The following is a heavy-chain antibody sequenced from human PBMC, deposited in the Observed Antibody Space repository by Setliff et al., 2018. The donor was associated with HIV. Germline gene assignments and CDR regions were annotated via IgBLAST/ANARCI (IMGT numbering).Heavy chain of an antibody. J-gene: IGHJ4*02. Sequence: SETLSLTCAVFGGSFSGYYWSWIRQQPGKGLEWIGYIYYSGSTYYNPSLKSRVTISADTSKNQFSLKLSSVTAADTAVYYCAREEPGADWGQGTLVTVSS. CDR1: GGSFSGYY. CDR3: AREEPGAD. V-gene: IGHV4-59*12. D-gene: IGHD1-1*01. CDR2: IYYSGST.